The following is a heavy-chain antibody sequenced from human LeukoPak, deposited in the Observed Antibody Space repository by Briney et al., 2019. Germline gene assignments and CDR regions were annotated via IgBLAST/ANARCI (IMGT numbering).Heavy chain of an antibody. CDR2: IWYDGSNK. D-gene: IGHD6-6*01. CDR3: ARDIAARRLDY. V-gene: IGHV3-33*01. J-gene: IGHJ4*02. CDR1: GFIFSNHG. Sequence: PGGSLRLSCAASGFIFSNHGMHWVRQAPGKGLEWVAVIWYDGSNKYYADSVKGRFTISRDNSKNTLYLQMNSLRAEDTAVYYCARDIAARRLDYWGQGTLVTVSS.